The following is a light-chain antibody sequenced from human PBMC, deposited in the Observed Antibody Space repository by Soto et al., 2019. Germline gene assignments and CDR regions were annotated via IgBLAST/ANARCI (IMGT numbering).Light chain of an antibody. CDR2: KAS. CDR3: QQYNSSPYT. Sequence: DIQMTQSPSTLSASVGARVTITCRASQSISSWLAWYQQKPGKAPKLLIYKASSSESGVPSRFSGSGSGTEFTLTISSLQPDDFATYYCQQYNSSPYTFGQGTKLEIK. J-gene: IGKJ2*01. V-gene: IGKV1-5*03. CDR1: QSISSW.